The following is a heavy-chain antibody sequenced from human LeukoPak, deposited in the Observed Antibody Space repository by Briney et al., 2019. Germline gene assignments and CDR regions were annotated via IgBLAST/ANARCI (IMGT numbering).Heavy chain of an antibody. Sequence: GASVKVSRKASGYTFTGYYMHWVRQAPGQGLEWMGWINPNSGGTNYAQKFQGRVTMTRDTSISTDYMELSRLRSDDTAVYYCARDGMVRAFGAFDIWGQGTMVTVSS. J-gene: IGHJ3*02. V-gene: IGHV1-2*02. CDR2: INPNSGGT. CDR1: GYTFTGYY. CDR3: ARDGMVRAFGAFDI. D-gene: IGHD3-10*01.